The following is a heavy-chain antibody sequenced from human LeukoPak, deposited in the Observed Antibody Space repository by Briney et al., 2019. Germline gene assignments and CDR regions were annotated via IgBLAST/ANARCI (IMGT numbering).Heavy chain of an antibody. J-gene: IGHJ3*02. Sequence: PGGSLRLSCAASGFTFSTYNMNWVRQAPGKGPEWVSSISTSSNYIYYADSVKGRFTISRDNAKNSLYLQKNSLRVEDTDVYYCARDVGAAAPDAFDIWGQGTMVTVSS. D-gene: IGHD1-26*01. CDR1: GFTFSTYN. V-gene: IGHV3-21*01. CDR2: ISTSSNYI. CDR3: ARDVGAAAPDAFDI.